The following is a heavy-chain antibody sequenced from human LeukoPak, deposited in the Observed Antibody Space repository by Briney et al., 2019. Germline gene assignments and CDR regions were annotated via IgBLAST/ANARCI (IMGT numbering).Heavy chain of an antibody. D-gene: IGHD6-19*01. CDR2: IYYSGST. J-gene: IGHJ4*02. CDR1: GGSISSSSYY. Sequence: SETLSLTCTVSGGSISSSSYYWGWIRQPPGKGLEWIGNIYYSGSTYYNPSLKSRVTISVDTSKNQFSLKLSSVTAADTAVYYCARDLYIAVAGIAGYWGQGTLVTVSS. CDR3: ARDLYIAVAGIAGY. V-gene: IGHV4-39*07.